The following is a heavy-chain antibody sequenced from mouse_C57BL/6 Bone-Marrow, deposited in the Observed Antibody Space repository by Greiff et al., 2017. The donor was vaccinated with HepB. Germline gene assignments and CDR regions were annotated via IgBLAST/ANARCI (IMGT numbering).Heavy chain of an antibody. Sequence: EVKLVESGGGLVKPGGSLKLSCAASGFTFSSYAMSWVRQTPEKRLEWVATISDGGSYTYYPDNVKGRFTISRDNAKNNLYLQMSHLKSEDAAMYYCARDDYDAACAMDYWGQGTSVTVSS. CDR3: ARDDYDAACAMDY. CDR1: GFTFSSYA. J-gene: IGHJ4*01. D-gene: IGHD2-4*01. CDR2: ISDGGSYT. V-gene: IGHV5-4*01.